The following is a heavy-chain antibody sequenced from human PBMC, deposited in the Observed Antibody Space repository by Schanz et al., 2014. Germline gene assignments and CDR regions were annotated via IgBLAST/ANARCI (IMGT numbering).Heavy chain of an antibody. Sequence: QVQLVQSGAEVKKPGASVKVSCKASGYTFTSYGINWVRQAPGQGLEWMGWISAYNGNTNYAQKLQGRVTMTTDTSTSTAYMELRSLRSEDTAVYYCARAGQDFEYSSLSPIWYFDLWGRGTLVTVSS. CDR2: ISAYNGNT. J-gene: IGHJ2*01. CDR3: ARAGQDFEYSSLSPIWYFDL. CDR1: GYTFTSYG. V-gene: IGHV1-18*01. D-gene: IGHD6-6*01.